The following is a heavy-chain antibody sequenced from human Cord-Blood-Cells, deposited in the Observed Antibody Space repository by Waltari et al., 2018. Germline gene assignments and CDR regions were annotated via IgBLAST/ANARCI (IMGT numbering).Heavy chain of an antibody. J-gene: IGHJ6*02. CDR1: GFHFSSYG. D-gene: IGHD5-18*01. V-gene: IGHV3-30*02. Sequence: QVQLVESGGGVVQPGGSLRLSCAASGFHFSSYGMHWVRQARGKGLEWVAFIRYDGSNKYYADSVKGRFTISRDNSKNTLYLQMNSLRAEDTAVYYCAKEDSYGYGSTTWYYYGMDVWGQGTTVTVSS. CDR3: AKEDSYGYGSTTWYYYGMDV. CDR2: IRYDGSNK.